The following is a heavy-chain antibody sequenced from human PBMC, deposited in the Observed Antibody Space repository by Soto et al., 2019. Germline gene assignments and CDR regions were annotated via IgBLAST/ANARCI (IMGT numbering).Heavy chain of an antibody. CDR1: GFTFSAFSTYG. V-gene: IGHV3-33*01. CDR2: VLLDGSNE. CDR3: VQVPRPRLDYVYGSVY. D-gene: IGHD4-17*01. Sequence: PGGSLILSCAASGFTFSAFSTYGVHWVRQAPGKGLEWVAVVLLDGSNEYYTESVKGRFTVARDISKNTMYLQMNSLRAEDTAEYYCVQVPRPRLDYVYGSVYWGQGSLVTVSS. J-gene: IGHJ4*02.